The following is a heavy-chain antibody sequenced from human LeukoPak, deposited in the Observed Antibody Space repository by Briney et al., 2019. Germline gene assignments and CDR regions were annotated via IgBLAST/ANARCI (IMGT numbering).Heavy chain of an antibody. J-gene: IGHJ5*02. CDR1: GFTFSSYA. CDR3: ARDLMTTVTTGEFDP. V-gene: IGHV3-23*01. D-gene: IGHD4-17*01. CDR2: ISGSGGST. Sequence: GGSLRLPCAASGFTFSSYAMSWVRQAPGKGLEWVSAISGSGGSTYYADSVKGRFTISRDNSKNTLYLQMNSLRAEDTAVYYCARDLMTTVTTGEFDPWGQGTLVTVSS.